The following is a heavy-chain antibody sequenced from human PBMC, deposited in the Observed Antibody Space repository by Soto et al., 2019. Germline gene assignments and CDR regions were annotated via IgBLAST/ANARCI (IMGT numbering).Heavy chain of an antibody. D-gene: IGHD3-9*01. V-gene: IGHV4-34*01. CDR3: ARLPYYDILTGKTTFDY. CDR2: INHSGST. Sequence: SETLSLTCAVYGGSFSGYYWSWIRQPPGKGLEWIGEINHSGSTNYNPSLKSRVTISVDTSKNQFSLKLSSVTAADTAVYYCARLPYYDILTGKTTFDYWGQGTLVPVPS. J-gene: IGHJ4*02. CDR1: GGSFSGYY.